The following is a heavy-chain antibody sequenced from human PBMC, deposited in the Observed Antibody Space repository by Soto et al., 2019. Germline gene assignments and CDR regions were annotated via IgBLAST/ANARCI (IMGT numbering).Heavy chain of an antibody. CDR2: IFYSGAA. CDR1: GGSISSDDDS. CDR3: ARYSTGSSGALDY. J-gene: IGHJ4*02. V-gene: IGHV4-30-4*01. Sequence: QVQLQESGPGLLKPSQTLSITCTVSGGSISSDDDSWSWIRQVPGKGLEWIGYIFYSGAAYYNPSLRRRSTISADTSKNKFSLKMYAVTAAEAAVYYCARYSTGSSGALDYWGQGTLVTVSS. D-gene: IGHD3-9*01.